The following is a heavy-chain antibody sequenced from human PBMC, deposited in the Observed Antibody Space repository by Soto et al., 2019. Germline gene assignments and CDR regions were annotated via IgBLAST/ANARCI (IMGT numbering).Heavy chain of an antibody. CDR2: MYPGDSDT. D-gene: IGHD3-22*01. CDR3: ARLPRDCNNTSCYYADN. CDR1: GYDFNTNW. V-gene: IGHV5-51*01. J-gene: IGHJ4*02. Sequence: GESLKISCRGSGYDFNTNWFGWVRQLPGRGLGWVGIMYPGDSDTRLHPSLQGHVTLSADVTVSTAFLRWRTLKTSDSGMYFCARLPRDCNNTSCYYADNWGQGTSVTVSP.